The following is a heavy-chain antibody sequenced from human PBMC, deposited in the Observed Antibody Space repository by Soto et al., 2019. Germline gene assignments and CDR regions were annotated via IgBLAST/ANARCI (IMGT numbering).Heavy chain of an antibody. CDR3: ARLRGIAVAGASNWFDP. Sequence: SVKVSCKASGGTFSSYAISWVRQAPGQGLEWMGGIIPIFGTANYAQKFQGRVTITADKSTSTAYMELSSLRSEDTAVYYCARLRGIAVAGASNWFDPWGQGTLVTVSS. J-gene: IGHJ5*02. CDR2: IIPIFGTA. CDR1: GGTFSSYA. V-gene: IGHV1-69*06. D-gene: IGHD6-19*01.